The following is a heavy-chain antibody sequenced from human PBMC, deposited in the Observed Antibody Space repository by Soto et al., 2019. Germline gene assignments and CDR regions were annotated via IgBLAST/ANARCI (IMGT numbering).Heavy chain of an antibody. J-gene: IGHJ4*02. Sequence: SETLSLTCTVSGFSISNNYWSWVRQPPGKGLEWIGYIYYSGSTDYNPSLKSRVTISVDTSKNQFSLKLSSVTAADTAVYYCARGSPVANFWGQGTLVTVSS. CDR1: GFSISNNY. CDR2: IYYSGST. V-gene: IGHV4-59*01. CDR3: ARGSPVANF. D-gene: IGHD2-15*01.